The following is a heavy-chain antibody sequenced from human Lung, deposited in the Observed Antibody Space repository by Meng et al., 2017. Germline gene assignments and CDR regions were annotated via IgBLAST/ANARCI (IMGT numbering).Heavy chain of an antibody. CDR1: GYTFSTYT. J-gene: IGHJ4*02. CDR3: ARDAAMVKGGDY. CDR2: INAGNGNT. V-gene: IGHV1-3*01. Sequence: VQLVQSGAEVKTPGASVKGSCKASGYTFSTYTMHWVRQAPGQRLEWMGWINAGNGNTKFSQKFQGRVTITRDTSASTAYMELSSLRSEDTAVYYCARDAAMVKGGDYWGQGTLVTVSS. D-gene: IGHD5-18*01.